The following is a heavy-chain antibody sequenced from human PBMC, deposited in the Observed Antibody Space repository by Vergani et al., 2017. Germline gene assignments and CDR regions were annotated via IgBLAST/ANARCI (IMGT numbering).Heavy chain of an antibody. CDR1: GFSFRGHG. J-gene: IGHJ2*01. CDR3: VRLPRGPWNFDL. CDR2: ISYDGTEK. V-gene: IGHV3-30*03. Sequence: QVHLVESGGGVVQPGRSLTLSCVASGFSFRGHGMHWVRQAPGKGLEWVGVISYDGTEKKYADSVNGRFTISRDNTKNSLSLQMSGLRVEDTAVYYCVRLPRGPWNFDLWGRGTLITVSS.